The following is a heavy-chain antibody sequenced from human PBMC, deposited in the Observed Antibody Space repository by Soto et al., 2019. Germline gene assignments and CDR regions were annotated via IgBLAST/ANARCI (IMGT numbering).Heavy chain of an antibody. Sequence: GGSLRLSCAASGFTVSSNYMSWVRQAPGKGLEWVSVIYSGGSTYYADSVKGRFTISRDNSKNTLYLQMNSLRAEDTAVYYCARDSPSSSWAFDSWGQGTMVTVSS. J-gene: IGHJ3*02. CDR2: IYSGGST. V-gene: IGHV3-53*01. CDR3: ARDSPSSSWAFDS. D-gene: IGHD6-13*01. CDR1: GFTVSSNY.